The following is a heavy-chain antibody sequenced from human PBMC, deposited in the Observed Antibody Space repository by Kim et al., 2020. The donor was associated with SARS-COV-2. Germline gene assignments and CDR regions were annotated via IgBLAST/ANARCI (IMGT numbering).Heavy chain of an antibody. CDR2: IHYSGST. CDR1: GGSISSYY. V-gene: IGHV4-59*13. D-gene: IGHD6-6*01. CDR3: ARGGESSSSV. Sequence: SETLSLTCTVSGGSISSYYWTWIRQPPGKGLDWIGYIHYSGSTHYNPSLKSRITISLDTSKNQFSLRLTSVTAADTAIYYCARGGESSSSVWGQGTLVTV. J-gene: IGHJ4*02.